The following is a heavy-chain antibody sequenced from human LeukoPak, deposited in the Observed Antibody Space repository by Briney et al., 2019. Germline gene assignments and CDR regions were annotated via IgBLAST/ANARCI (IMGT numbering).Heavy chain of an antibody. J-gene: IGHJ4*02. CDR1: GFTFSSFE. D-gene: IGHD4-23*01. V-gene: IGHV3-48*03. Sequence: PGGSLRLSCAASGFTFSSFEMNWVRQAPGKGLEWVSFISRSGATIYYADSVKGRFTISRDNAKNTLYLQMNSLRAEDTAVYYCAKPEVVSIDYWGQGTLVTVSS. CDR3: AKPEVVSIDY. CDR2: ISRSGATI.